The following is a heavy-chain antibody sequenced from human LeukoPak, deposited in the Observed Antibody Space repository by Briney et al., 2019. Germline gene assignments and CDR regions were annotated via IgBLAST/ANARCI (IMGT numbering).Heavy chain of an antibody. J-gene: IGHJ6*02. V-gene: IGHV3-9*01. Sequence: GRSLRLSCAASGFTFDDYAMHWVRQAPGKGLEWVSGISWNSGSIGYADSVKGRFTISRDNAKNSLYLQMNSLRAEDTALYYCAKDTRYYYYYGMDVWGQGTTVTVSS. CDR1: GFTFDDYA. CDR2: ISWNSGSI. CDR3: AKDTRYYYYYGMDV.